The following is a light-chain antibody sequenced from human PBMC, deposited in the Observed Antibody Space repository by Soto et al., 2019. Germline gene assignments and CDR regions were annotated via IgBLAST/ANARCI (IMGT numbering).Light chain of an antibody. CDR1: QSVNSNY. V-gene: IGKV3-20*01. Sequence: EIVLTQSPGTLSVSPGERVTLSCRASQSVNSNYLAWYQQRPGQAPRLLIFGASYRATGIPDRFRGSGSGTDFTLTISRLEPEDFAVYYCQQYSSSPPEFTFGPGTKVHSK. CDR2: GAS. J-gene: IGKJ3*01. CDR3: QQYSSSPPEFT.